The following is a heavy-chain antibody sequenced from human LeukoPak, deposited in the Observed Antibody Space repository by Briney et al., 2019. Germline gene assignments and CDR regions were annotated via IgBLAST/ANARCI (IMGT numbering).Heavy chain of an antibody. CDR2: ISAYNGGT. CDR1: GYTFTSYG. CDR3: ARTSHYADIAATIPSGIYYFDY. D-gene: IGHD5-12*01. J-gene: IGHJ4*02. V-gene: IGHV1-18*01. Sequence: ASVKVSCKAAGYTFTSYGINWVRQAPGQGLEWMGWISAYNGGTNYVQKLQGRVTMTTDTSTSTAYVELRSLRSDVPGVYYCARTSHYADIAATIPSGIYYFDYWGQGTLVTVSS.